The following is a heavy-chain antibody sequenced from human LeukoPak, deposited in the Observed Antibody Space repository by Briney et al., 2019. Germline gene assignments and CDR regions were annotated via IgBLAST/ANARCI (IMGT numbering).Heavy chain of an antibody. D-gene: IGHD2-2*01. CDR3: ARDKSCSSSSCGNSHMDV. V-gene: IGHV1-2*02. Sequence: ASVKVSCKASGYAFIDYYMHWVRQAPGQGLEWMGWINPNSGGTKYAQEFQGRATMTRDTSISTAYMELSRVRYDDTAVYYCARDKSCSSSSCGNSHMDVWGKGTTVTVSS. J-gene: IGHJ6*03. CDR2: INPNSGGT. CDR1: GYAFIDYY.